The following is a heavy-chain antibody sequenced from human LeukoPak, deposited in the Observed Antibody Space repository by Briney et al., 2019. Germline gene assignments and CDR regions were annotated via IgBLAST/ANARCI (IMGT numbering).Heavy chain of an antibody. D-gene: IGHD5-18*01. CDR1: GFTFRSYG. V-gene: IGHV3-30*03. J-gene: IGHJ6*03. CDR2: ITYGGSNK. Sequence: GSLRLSFAASGFTFRSYGMHLVRQAPGKGLEWVAVITYGGSNKYYADSVKGRFTISRDNSKNTLYLQMNSLRAEDTAVYYCASKVRSYGSSLYYYYYYMDVWGKGTTVTISS. CDR3: ASKVRSYGSSLYYYYYYMDV.